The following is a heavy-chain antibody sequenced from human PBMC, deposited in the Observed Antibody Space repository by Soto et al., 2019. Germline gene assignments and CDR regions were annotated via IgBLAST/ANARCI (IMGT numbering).Heavy chain of an antibody. CDR2: INPKSGGT. D-gene: IGHD2-15*01. V-gene: IGHV1-2*02. CDR1: GYTFTGYY. CDR3: ARDLAKGGGSAGFAY. J-gene: IGHJ4*02. Sequence: QVQLVQSGAEVKKPGASVNVSCKASGYTFTGYYIHWVRQAPGQGLEWMGWINPKSGGTMYPQKFQGRVTMTWDTYISTAYTAMSGLRYDDTAVYYCARDLAKGGGSAGFAYWGQGTLVTFS.